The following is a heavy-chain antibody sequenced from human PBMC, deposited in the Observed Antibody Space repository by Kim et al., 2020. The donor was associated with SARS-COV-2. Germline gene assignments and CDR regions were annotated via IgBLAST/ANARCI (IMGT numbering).Heavy chain of an antibody. Sequence: SQTLSLTCAISGDSVSSNSAAWDWIRQSPSRGLEWLGRTYYRSKWYNDYAVSVKSRITINPDTSKNQFSLQLSSVTPEDTAVYYCARDSCDFWSGYSDYGMDVWGQGTTVTVSS. D-gene: IGHD3-3*01. CDR1: GDSVSSNSAA. V-gene: IGHV6-1*01. CDR2: TYYRSKWYN. J-gene: IGHJ6*02. CDR3: ARDSCDFWSGYSDYGMDV.